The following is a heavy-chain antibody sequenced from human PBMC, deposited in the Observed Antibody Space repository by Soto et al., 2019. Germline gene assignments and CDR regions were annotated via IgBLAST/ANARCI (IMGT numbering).Heavy chain of an antibody. CDR3: AREGVWGSYRYSDFDY. V-gene: IGHV1-2*02. CDR1: GYTFTGYY. J-gene: IGHJ4*02. Sequence: ASVKVSCKASGYTFTGYYMHWVRQAPGQGLEWMGWINPNSGGTNYAQKFQGRVTMTRDTSISTAYMELSRLRSDDTAVYYCAREGVWGSYRYSDFDYWGQGTLVTVSS. CDR2: INPNSGGT. D-gene: IGHD3-16*02.